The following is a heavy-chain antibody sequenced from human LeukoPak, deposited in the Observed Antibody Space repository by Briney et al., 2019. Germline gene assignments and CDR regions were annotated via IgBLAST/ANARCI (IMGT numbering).Heavy chain of an antibody. CDR3: ARARGYSGYSDY. Sequence: HPGGSLRLSCAASGFTFSSYAMHWVRQAPGKGLEWVAVISYDGSNKYYADSVKGRFTISRDNSKNTLYLQMNSLRAEDTAVYYRARARGYSGYSDYWGQGTLVTVSS. J-gene: IGHJ4*02. CDR1: GFTFSSYA. V-gene: IGHV3-30-3*01. D-gene: IGHD5-12*01. CDR2: ISYDGSNK.